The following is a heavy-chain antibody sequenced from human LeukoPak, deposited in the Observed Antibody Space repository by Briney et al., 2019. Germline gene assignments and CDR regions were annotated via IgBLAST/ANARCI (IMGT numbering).Heavy chain of an antibody. CDR1: GFTFDDFG. CDR3: AKDVHTVVVPAATQFDF. J-gene: IGHJ4*02. V-gene: IGHV3-43*01. D-gene: IGHD2-2*01. CDR2: ISWDGDTT. Sequence: GGSLRLSCAASGFTFDDFGMHWVRQPPGKGLEWVALISWDGDTTYYADSAKGRFTISRDNSKNYMYLEMKSLKNEDTALYYCAKDVHTVVVPAATQFDFWGQGTLVTVSS.